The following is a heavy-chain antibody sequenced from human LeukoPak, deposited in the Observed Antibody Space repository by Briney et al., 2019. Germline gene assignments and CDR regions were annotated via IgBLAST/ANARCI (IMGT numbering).Heavy chain of an antibody. V-gene: IGHV4-59*12. CDR2: IYYRGTT. CDR3: ARLPRYGGYDHFDY. CDR1: GDSIDSYY. D-gene: IGHD5-12*01. Sequence: SETLSLTCTVSGDSIDSYYWSWILQPPGKGLEWIGYIYYRGTTSYNPFLKSRVTISVDTSKNQFSLKLNSVTAADTAVYYCARLPRYGGYDHFDYWGQGILVIVSS. J-gene: IGHJ4*02.